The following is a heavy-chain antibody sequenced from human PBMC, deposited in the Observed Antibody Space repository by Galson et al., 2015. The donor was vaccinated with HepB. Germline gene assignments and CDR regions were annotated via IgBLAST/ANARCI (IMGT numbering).Heavy chain of an antibody. CDR3: VSSPRSSSGWYGS. D-gene: IGHD6-19*01. J-gene: IGHJ4*02. CDR2: ISSNGGST. V-gene: IGHV3-64D*06. CDR1: GFTFSSYA. Sequence: SLRLSCAASGFTFSSYAMHWVRQAPGKGLEYVSAISSNGGSTYYADSVKGRFTISRDNSKNTLYLQMSSLRAEDTAVYYCVSSPRSSSGWYGSWGQGTLVTVSS.